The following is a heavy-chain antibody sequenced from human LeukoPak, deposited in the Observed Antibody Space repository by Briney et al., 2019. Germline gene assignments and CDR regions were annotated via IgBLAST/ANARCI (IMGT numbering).Heavy chain of an antibody. J-gene: IGHJ3*02. CDR3: TSHMGTGDAFRPFHI. V-gene: IGHV3-48*03. Sequence: PGGSLRLSCAASGFTFSTHDVNWVRQAPGKGLKWVSFINSRGSTIYYADSVKGRFTISRDNAKNSLYLQMNSLRAEDTAVYYCTSHMGTGDAFRPFHIWGQGTMVTVSS. CDR2: INSRGSTI. CDR1: GFTFSTHD. D-gene: IGHD2-21*02.